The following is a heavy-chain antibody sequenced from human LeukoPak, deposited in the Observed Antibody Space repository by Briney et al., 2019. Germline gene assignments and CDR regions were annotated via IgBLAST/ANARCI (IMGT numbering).Heavy chain of an antibody. V-gene: IGHV3-7*05. CDR2: IKQDGSET. Sequence: GGSLRLSCAASGFTFSSHWISWVRQAPGKGLEWVANIKQDGSETYYVDSVKGRFTISRDNAKSSLYLQMNSLRAEFTAVYYCERFTLSDYSHWGQGTLVTVSS. J-gene: IGHJ1*01. CDR1: GFTFSSHW. CDR3: ERFTLSDYSH. D-gene: IGHD3-16*01.